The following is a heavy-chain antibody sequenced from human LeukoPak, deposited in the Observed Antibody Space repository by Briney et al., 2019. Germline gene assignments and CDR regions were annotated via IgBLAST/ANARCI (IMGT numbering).Heavy chain of an antibody. CDR2: ISYDGSNK. CDR1: GFTFSSYG. J-gene: IGHJ4*02. Sequence: PGGSLRLSCAASGFTFSSYGMHWVRQAPGKGLEWVAVISYDGSNKYYADSVKGRFTISRDNSKNTLYPQMNSLRAEDTAVYYCAKDNGALVVVPAANFDYWGQGTLVTVSS. CDR3: AKDNGALVVVPAANFDY. V-gene: IGHV3-30*18. D-gene: IGHD2-2*01.